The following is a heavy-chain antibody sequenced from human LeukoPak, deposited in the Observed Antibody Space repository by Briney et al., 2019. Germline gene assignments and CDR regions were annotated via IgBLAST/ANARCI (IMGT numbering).Heavy chain of an antibody. CDR3: ARDEEFGELNG. D-gene: IGHD3-10*01. CDR2: IIAYNGNI. CDR1: GYTFSNYG. V-gene: IGHV1-18*01. J-gene: IGHJ4*02. Sequence: ASVKVSCKASGYTFSNYGITWVRQAPGQGLEWMGWIIAYNGNINYAQKVQGRVTMTTDTSTSTAYMELSSLRSEDTAVYYCARDEEFGELNGWGQGTLVTVSS.